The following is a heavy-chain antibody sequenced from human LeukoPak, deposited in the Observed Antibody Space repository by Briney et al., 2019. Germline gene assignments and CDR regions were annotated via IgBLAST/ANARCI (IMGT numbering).Heavy chain of an antibody. D-gene: IGHD3-9*01. V-gene: IGHV5-51*01. Sequence: GESLKISCKGSGYSFTNYWIGWVRQMPGKGLEWMGLIYPGDSDTRYSPSFQGQVTISADKSISTTYLQWSSLKASDTAMYYCARSPDHDILTGYYSNYFDSWGLGTLVTVSS. J-gene: IGHJ4*02. CDR1: GYSFTNYW. CDR2: IYPGDSDT. CDR3: ARSPDHDILTGYYSNYFDS.